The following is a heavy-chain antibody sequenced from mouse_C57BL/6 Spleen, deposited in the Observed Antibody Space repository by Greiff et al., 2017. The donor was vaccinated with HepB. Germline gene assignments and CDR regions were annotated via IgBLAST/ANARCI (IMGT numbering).Heavy chain of an antibody. Sequence: VQLQQPGAELVRPGSSVKLSCKASGYTFTSYWMDWVKQRPGQGPEWIGNIYPSDSETHYNQKFKDKATLTVDKSSSTAYMQLSSLTSEDSAVYYCARGRDYAMDYWGQGTSVTVSS. CDR1: GYTFTSYW. J-gene: IGHJ4*01. CDR3: ARGRDYAMDY. V-gene: IGHV1-61*01. CDR2: IYPSDSET.